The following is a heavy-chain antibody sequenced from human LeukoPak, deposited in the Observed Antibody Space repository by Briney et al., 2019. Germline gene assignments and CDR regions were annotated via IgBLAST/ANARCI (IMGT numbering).Heavy chain of an antibody. Sequence: ASVKVSCKASGYRFTSYDMHWVRRAPGQGLEWMGIINPSGGSTSYAQRFQGRVAMTRDTSTTTVHMEVNSLTSEDTAVYFCARDGPTAAPFDYWGQGTLVTVSS. V-gene: IGHV1-46*01. D-gene: IGHD2-2*01. CDR1: GYRFTSYD. CDR2: INPSGGST. J-gene: IGHJ4*02. CDR3: ARDGPTAAPFDY.